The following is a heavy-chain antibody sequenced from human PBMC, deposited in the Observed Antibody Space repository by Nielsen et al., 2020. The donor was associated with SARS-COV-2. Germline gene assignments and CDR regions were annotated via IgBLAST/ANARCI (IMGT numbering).Heavy chain of an antibody. CDR2: IIPIFGTA. D-gene: IGHD2-8*01. J-gene: IGHJ4*02. V-gene: IGHV1-69*13. CDR3: ATGRYCTNGVCYRTEGGSLNY. Sequence: SVKVSCKASGGTFSSYAISWVRQAPGQGLEWMGGIIPIFGTANYAQKFQGRVTITADESTSTAYMELSSLRSEDTAVYYCATGRYCTNGVCYRTEGGSLNYWGQGTLVTVSS. CDR1: GGTFSSYA.